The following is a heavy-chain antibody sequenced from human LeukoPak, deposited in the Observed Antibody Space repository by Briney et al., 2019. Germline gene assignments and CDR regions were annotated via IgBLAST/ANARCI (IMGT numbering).Heavy chain of an antibody. Sequence: GGSLRLSCAASGFSFTFYSMSWVRQAPGKGLEWVSSISSSSSYIYYADSVKGRFTISRDNAKNSLYLQMNSLRAEDTAVYYCARDSPNEGILWWSIDYWGQGTLVTVSS. D-gene: IGHD2-21*01. CDR2: ISSSSSYI. CDR3: ARDSPNEGILWWSIDY. V-gene: IGHV3-21*01. CDR1: GFSFTFYS. J-gene: IGHJ4*02.